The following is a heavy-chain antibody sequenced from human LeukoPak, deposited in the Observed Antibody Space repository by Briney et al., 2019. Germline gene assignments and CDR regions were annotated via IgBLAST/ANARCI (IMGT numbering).Heavy chain of an antibody. CDR1: GFTSDDYA. V-gene: IGHV3-9*02. CDR3: ARRSGDRAFDI. J-gene: IGHJ3*02. CDR2: ISVNSGDI. Sequence: GGSLRHSCAPSGFTSDDYAMHWVRQAPGKGLEWVSGISVNSGDIIYADSVKGRFTISRDNAKNSLSLNMSSLRAEDMALYYCARRSGDRAFDIWGQGTLVTVSS. D-gene: IGHD3-10*01.